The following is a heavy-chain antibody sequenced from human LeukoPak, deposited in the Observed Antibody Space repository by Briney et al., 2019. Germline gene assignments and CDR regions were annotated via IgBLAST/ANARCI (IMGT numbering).Heavy chain of an antibody. V-gene: IGHV4-59*01. D-gene: IGHD3-22*01. CDR1: GGSISSYY. Sequence: KASETLSLTCTVSGGSISSYYWSWIRQPPGKGLEWIGYIYYSGSTNYNPSLKSRVTISVDTSKNQFSLKLSSVTAADTAVYYCARDSNYYDSSGYYNWFDPWGQGTLVTVSS. CDR3: ARDSNYYDSSGYYNWFDP. J-gene: IGHJ5*02. CDR2: IYYSGST.